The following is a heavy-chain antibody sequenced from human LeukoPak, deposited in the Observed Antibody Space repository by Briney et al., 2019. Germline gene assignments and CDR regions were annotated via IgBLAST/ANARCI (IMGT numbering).Heavy chain of an antibody. J-gene: IGHJ4*02. Sequence: RTSETLSLTCTVSGGSISSGGYYWSWIRQPPGKGLEWIGYIYYSGSTNYNPSLKSRVTISVDTSKNQFSLKLSSVTAADTAVYYCARVPALRFLERYFDYWGQGTLVTVSS. CDR2: IYYSGST. V-gene: IGHV4-61*08. D-gene: IGHD3-3*01. CDR1: GGSISSGGYY. CDR3: ARVPALRFLERYFDY.